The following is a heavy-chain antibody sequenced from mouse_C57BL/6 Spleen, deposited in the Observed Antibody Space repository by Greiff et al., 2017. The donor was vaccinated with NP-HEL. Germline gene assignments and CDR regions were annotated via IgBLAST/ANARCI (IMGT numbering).Heavy chain of an antibody. J-gene: IGHJ3*01. CDR3: ARGVYYGNYWFAY. Sequence: EVQLQQSGPGLVKPSQSLSLTCSVTGYSITSGYYWNWIRQFPGNKLEWMGYISYDGSNNYNPSLKNRISITRDPSKNQFFLKLNSVTTEDTATYYCARGVYYGNYWFAYWGQGTLVTVSA. CDR1: GYSITSGYY. V-gene: IGHV3-6*01. D-gene: IGHD2-1*01. CDR2: ISYDGSN.